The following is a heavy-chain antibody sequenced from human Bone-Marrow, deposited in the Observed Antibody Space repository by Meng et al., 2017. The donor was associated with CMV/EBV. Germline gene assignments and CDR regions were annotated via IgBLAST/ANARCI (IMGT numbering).Heavy chain of an antibody. J-gene: IGHJ6*02. CDR2: MNPNSGNT. CDR3: ARMGYYDFRSGFYGMDV. Sequence: VKVSCKASGYTFTSYDINWVRQATGQGLEWMGWMNPNSGNTGYAQKFQGRVTITRNTSISTAYMELSSLRSEDTAVYYCARMGYYDFRSGFYGMDVWGQGTTVTVSS. CDR1: GYTFTSYD. V-gene: IGHV1-8*03. D-gene: IGHD3-3*01.